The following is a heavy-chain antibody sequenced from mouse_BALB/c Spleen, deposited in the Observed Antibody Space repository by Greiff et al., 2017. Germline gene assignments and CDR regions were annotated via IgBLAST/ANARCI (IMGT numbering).Heavy chain of an antibody. Sequence: EVQGVESGGGLVKPGGSLKLSCAASGFTFSSYAMSWVRQTPEKRLEWVATISSGGSYTYYPDSVKGRFTISRDNAKNTLYLQMSSLRSEDTAMYYCASSYGNSFDYWGQGTTLTVSS. CDR3: ASSYGNSFDY. CDR2: ISSGGSYT. V-gene: IGHV5-9-3*01. D-gene: IGHD2-10*02. CDR1: GFTFSSYA. J-gene: IGHJ2*01.